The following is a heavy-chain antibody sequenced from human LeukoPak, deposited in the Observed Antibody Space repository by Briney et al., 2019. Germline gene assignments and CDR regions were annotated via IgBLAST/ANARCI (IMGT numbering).Heavy chain of an antibody. CDR2: IYYSGST. V-gene: IGHV4-61*01. J-gene: IGHJ3*02. Sequence: SETLSLTCTVSGGSVSNSSYYWSWIRQPPEKGLEWIGYIYYSGSTNYNPSLKSRVTISVDTSKNQFSLKLTSVTAADTAVYYCARRNVVVPAAMARAFDIWGQGTMVTVSS. D-gene: IGHD2-2*01. CDR1: GGSVSNSSYY. CDR3: ARRNVVVPAAMARAFDI.